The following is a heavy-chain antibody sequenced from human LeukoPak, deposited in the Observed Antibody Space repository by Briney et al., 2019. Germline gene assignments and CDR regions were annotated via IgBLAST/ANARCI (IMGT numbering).Heavy chain of an antibody. V-gene: IGHV4-4*07. D-gene: IGHD3-10*01. CDR1: GGSISSYY. Sequence: PSETLSLTCTVSGGSISSYYWDWIRQPAGKGLEWIGRIYSSGDTNYNPSLKSRVTMSVDTSKNQFSLRLSSLTAPDTAVYYCARDVGSGGGTFPTYHFDFWGQGTLVTVSS. CDR3: ARDVGSGGGTFPTYHFDF. CDR2: IYSSGDT. J-gene: IGHJ4*02.